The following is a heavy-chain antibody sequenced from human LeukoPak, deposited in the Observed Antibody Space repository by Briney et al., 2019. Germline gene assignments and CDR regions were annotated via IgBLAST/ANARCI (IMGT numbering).Heavy chain of an antibody. CDR3: ARVGAWNYGEKGHGGHFDY. Sequence: PSETLSLTCAVSGGSISSSNWWSWVRQPPGKGLEWIGEIYHSGSTNYNPSLKSRVTISVDTSKNQFSLKLSSVTAADTAVYYCARVGAWNYGEKGHGGHFDYWGQGTLVTVSS. V-gene: IGHV4-4*02. D-gene: IGHD1-7*01. CDR1: GGSISSSNW. CDR2: IYHSGST. J-gene: IGHJ4*02.